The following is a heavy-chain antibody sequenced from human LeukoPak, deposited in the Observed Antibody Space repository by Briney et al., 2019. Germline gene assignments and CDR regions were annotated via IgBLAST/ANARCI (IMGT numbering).Heavy chain of an antibody. CDR3: AREGIAATGSNDY. D-gene: IGHD2-15*01. Sequence: SVKVSCKASGGTFISYAISWVRQAPGQGLEWMGGIIPIFGTANYAQKFQGRVTITADKSTSTAYMELSSLRSEDTAVYYCAREGIAATGSNDYWGQGTLVTVSS. J-gene: IGHJ4*02. CDR1: GGTFISYA. CDR2: IIPIFGTA. V-gene: IGHV1-69*06.